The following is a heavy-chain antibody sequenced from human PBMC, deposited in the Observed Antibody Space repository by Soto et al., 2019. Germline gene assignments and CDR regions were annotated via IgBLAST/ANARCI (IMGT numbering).Heavy chain of an antibody. CDR2: ISYDGSNK. CDR1: GFTFSSYA. V-gene: IGHV3-30-3*01. CDR3: ARVQAYYDFWSGYSDYYYGMDV. D-gene: IGHD3-3*01. Sequence: PGGSLRLSCAASGFTFSSYAMHWVRQAPGKGLEWVAVISYDGSNKYYADSVKGRFTISRDNSKNTLYLQMNSLRAEDTAVYYCARVQAYYDFWSGYSDYYYGMDVWGQGTTVTVSS. J-gene: IGHJ6*02.